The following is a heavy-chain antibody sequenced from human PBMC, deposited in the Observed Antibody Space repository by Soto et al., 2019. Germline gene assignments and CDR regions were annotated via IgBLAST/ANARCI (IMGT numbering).Heavy chain of an antibody. J-gene: IGHJ6*02. V-gene: IGHV5-10-1*01. D-gene: IGHD2-2*02. CDR1: GYRFTRYW. CDR3: ARHRSCSSTSCYSYQNYYYYGMDV. CDR2: IDPSDSYT. Sequence: GDSLKISCKGSGYRFTRYWISWVRQMPGKGLEWMGRIDPSDSYTNYSPSFQGHVTISADKSISTAYLQWSSLKASDTAMYYCARHRSCSSTSCYSYQNYYYYGMDVWGQGTTGTVS.